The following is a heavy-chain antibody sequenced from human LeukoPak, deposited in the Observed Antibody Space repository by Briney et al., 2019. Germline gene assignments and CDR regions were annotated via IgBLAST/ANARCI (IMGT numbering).Heavy chain of an antibody. D-gene: IGHD3-22*01. CDR1: GYTFTGYY. Sequence: GASVKVSCKASGYTFTGYYMHWVRQAPGQGLEWRGWINPNSGGTNYAQKFQGRVTMTRDTSISTAYMELSRLRSDDTAVYYCAREGDSSGYYYYFDYWGQGTLVTVSS. CDR3: AREGDSSGYYYYFDY. J-gene: IGHJ4*02. V-gene: IGHV1-2*02. CDR2: INPNSGGT.